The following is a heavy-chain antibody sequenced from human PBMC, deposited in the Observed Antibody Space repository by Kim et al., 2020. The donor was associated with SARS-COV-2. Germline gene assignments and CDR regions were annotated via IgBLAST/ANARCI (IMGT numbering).Heavy chain of an antibody. Sequence: GGSLRHSCAASGFTFSDHYMDWVRQAPGKGLEWVGRTRNKANSYTTEYAASVKGRFTISRDDSKNSLYLQMNSLKTEDTAVYYCARGPMVIGAFDIWGQGTMVTVSS. J-gene: IGHJ3*02. V-gene: IGHV3-72*01. CDR2: TRNKANSYTT. CDR1: GFTFSDHY. D-gene: IGHD5-18*01. CDR3: ARGPMVIGAFDI.